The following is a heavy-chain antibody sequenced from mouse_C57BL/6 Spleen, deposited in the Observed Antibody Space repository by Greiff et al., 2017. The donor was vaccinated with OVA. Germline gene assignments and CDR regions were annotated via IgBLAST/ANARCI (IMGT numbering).Heavy chain of an antibody. D-gene: IGHD1-1*01. V-gene: IGHV1-64*01. Sequence: QVQLQQPGAELVKPGASVKLSCKASGYTFTSYWMHWVKQRPGQGLEWIGMIHPNSGSTNYNEKFKSKATLTVDKSSSTAYMQLSSLTSEDSAVYYCARAGSSSYYAMDYWGQGTSGTVSS. CDR3: ARAGSSSYYAMDY. J-gene: IGHJ4*01. CDR2: IHPNSGST. CDR1: GYTFTSYW.